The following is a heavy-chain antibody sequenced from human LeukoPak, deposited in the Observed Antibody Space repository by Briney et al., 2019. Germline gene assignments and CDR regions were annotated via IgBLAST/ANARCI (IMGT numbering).Heavy chain of an antibody. CDR3: ATLAPDGSDGYYHGVGWYFDL. V-gene: IGHV3-11*04. J-gene: IGHJ2*01. Sequence: GGSLRLSCAASGSTFSDFFMTWLRQAPGKGLQWLSYISPDGTIIYYTDSVKGRFTISRDNAKNSLYLQMNSLRAEDTAVYYCATLAPDGSDGYYHGVGWYFDLWGRGTLVTVSS. CDR2: ISPDGTII. D-gene: IGHD3-22*01. CDR1: GSTFSDFF.